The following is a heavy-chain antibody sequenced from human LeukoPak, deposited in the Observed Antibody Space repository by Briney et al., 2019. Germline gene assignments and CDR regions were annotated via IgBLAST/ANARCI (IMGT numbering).Heavy chain of an antibody. Sequence: GGSLRLSCAASGFTFSDYYMSWIRQAPGKGLEWVSYISSSGNTIYYADSVKGRFTISRDNAKNSLYLQMNSLRAEDTAVYYCARDGNYYDSSGYYFDYWGQGTLVTVSS. D-gene: IGHD3-22*01. CDR3: ARDGNYYDSSGYYFDY. V-gene: IGHV3-11*01. CDR1: GFTFSDYY. J-gene: IGHJ4*02. CDR2: ISSSGNTI.